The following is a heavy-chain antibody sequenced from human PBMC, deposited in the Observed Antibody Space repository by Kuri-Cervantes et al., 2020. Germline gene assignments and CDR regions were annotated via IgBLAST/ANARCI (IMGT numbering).Heavy chain of an antibody. Sequence: SETLSHTCTVSGGSISNYYWGWIRQPPGKGLEWIGSMYYSGSTYYNPSLKSRVTISVDTSKNQFSLKLSSVTAADTAVYYCAAALWFGELFGWFDPWGQGTLVTVSS. J-gene: IGHJ5*02. CDR1: GGSISNYY. V-gene: IGHV4-39*01. D-gene: IGHD3-10*01. CDR3: AAALWFGELFGWFDP. CDR2: MYYSGST.